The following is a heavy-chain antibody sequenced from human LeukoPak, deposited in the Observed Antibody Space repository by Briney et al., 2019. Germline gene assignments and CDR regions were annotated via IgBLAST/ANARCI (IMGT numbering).Heavy chain of an antibody. CDR1: GFPFSSFG. D-gene: IGHD3-16*01. CDR2: ISGSGGII. Sequence: PGGSLRLSCAASGFPFSSFGMSWVRQAPGKGLEWVSTISGSGGIIDYADSVKGRFTFSRDNSRNMVYLQMNSLRAEDTAVYYCVRVRVLTPPAAFHIWGQGTMVTVSS. CDR3: VRVRVLTPPAAFHI. V-gene: IGHV3-23*01. J-gene: IGHJ3*02.